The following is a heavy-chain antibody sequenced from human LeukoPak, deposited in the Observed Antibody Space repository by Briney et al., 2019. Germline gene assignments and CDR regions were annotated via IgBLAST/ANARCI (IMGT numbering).Heavy chain of an antibody. CDR1: GGSISSSSYY. D-gene: IGHD1-26*01. CDR3: ARDQWELPGYSAFDI. J-gene: IGHJ3*02. Sequence: KPSETLSLTCTVSGGSISSSSYYWGWIRQPPGKGLEWIGSIYYSGSTYYNPPLKSRVTISVDTSKNQFSLKLSSVTAADTAVYYCARDQWELPGYSAFDIWGQGTMVTVSS. CDR2: IYYSGST. V-gene: IGHV4-39*07.